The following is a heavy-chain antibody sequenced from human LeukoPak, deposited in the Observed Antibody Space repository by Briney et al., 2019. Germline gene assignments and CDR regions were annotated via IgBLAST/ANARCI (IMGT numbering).Heavy chain of an antibody. CDR3: ARDGTAAGLYFDL. Sequence: GGSLRLSCEVSGFTFTDYWMNWVRQAPGKGPEWVASIRQDGSEKTYVDSVKGRFTISRDNTKNSLSLQLNGLRAEDTAVYYCARDGTAAGLYFDLRGQGTLVTVSS. D-gene: IGHD6-13*01. CDR2: IRQDGSEK. V-gene: IGHV3-7*01. J-gene: IGHJ4*01. CDR1: GFTFTDYW.